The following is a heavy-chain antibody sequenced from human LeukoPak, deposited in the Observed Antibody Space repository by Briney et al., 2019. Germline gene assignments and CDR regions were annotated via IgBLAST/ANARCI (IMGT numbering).Heavy chain of an antibody. V-gene: IGHV1-8*01. Sequence: SVNVSCTASGYTFTSYDINWVRQATGKGLEWMGWMNPNRVNTGYRRQFQGRVTMTSNTSISTAYMGLSSRESEDTAVYYCAIALLDGFDPWGQGTLVTVSS. CDR1: GYTFTSYD. CDR3: AIALLDGFDP. J-gene: IGHJ5*02. CDR2: MNPNRVNT. D-gene: IGHD3/OR15-3a*01.